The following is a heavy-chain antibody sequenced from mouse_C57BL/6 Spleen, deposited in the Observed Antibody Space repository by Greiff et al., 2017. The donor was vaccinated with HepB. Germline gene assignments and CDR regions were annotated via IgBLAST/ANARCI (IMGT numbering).Heavy chain of an antibody. CDR1: GFTFSSYG. D-gene: IGHD1-1*01. CDR2: ISSGGSYT. Sequence: EVKLVESGGDLVKPGGSLKLSCAASGFTFSSYGMSWVRQTPDKRLEWVATISSGGSYTYYPVSVKGRFTISRDNAKNTLYLQMSSLKSEDTAMYYCARQGTTVVVDYAMDYWGQGTSVTVSS. V-gene: IGHV5-6*02. J-gene: IGHJ4*01. CDR3: ARQGTTVVVDYAMDY.